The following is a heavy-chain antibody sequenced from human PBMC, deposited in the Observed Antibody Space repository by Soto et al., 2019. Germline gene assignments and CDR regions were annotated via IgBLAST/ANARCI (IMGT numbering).Heavy chain of an antibody. Sequence: ASVKVSFKASGYTFTSYGISWVRQAPGQGLEWMGWISAYNGNTKYSQKFQGRVTITTDTSASTAYMELSSLRSEDTAVYYCARDIAVAANWLDPWGKETLVTFSS. V-gene: IGHV1-18*01. J-gene: IGHJ5*02. CDR3: ARDIAVAANWLDP. CDR1: GYTFTSYG. CDR2: ISAYNGNT. D-gene: IGHD6-19*01.